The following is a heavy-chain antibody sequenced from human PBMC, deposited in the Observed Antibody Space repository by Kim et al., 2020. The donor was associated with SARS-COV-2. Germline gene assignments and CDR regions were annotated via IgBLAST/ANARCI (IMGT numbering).Heavy chain of an antibody. CDR1: GFTFSSYT. D-gene: IGHD1-26*01. CDR2: ISGRGTYI. CDR3: SGSPPDYYGMDV. Sequence: GGSRRLSCAASGFTFSSYTMNWVRQAPGKGREWVSSISGRGTYIHYADSVKGRFTISRDNAKNSRFLQRNSRRVEDRAMSYCSGSPPDYYGMDVWGQGTTVIVS. V-gene: IGHV3-21*06. J-gene: IGHJ6*02.